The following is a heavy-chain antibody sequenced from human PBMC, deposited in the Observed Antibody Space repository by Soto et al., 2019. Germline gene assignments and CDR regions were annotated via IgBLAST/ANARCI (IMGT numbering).Heavy chain of an antibody. CDR2: IKSKTDGGTT. CDR3: TTGFIITMIVVVITSMCNWFDP. D-gene: IGHD3-22*01. J-gene: IGHJ5*02. CDR1: GFTFSNAW. Sequence: GGSLRLSCAASGFTFSNAWMNWVRQAPGKGLEWVGRIKSKTDGGTTDYAAPVKGRFTISRDDSKNTLYLQMNSLKTEDTAVYYCTTGFIITMIVVVITSMCNWFDPWGQGTLVTVSS. V-gene: IGHV3-15*07.